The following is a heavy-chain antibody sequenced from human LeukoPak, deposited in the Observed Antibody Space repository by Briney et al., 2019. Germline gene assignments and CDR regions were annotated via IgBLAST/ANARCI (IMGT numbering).Heavy chain of an antibody. CDR3: ARDWVDGYWSGGSGPDWFDP. D-gene: IGHD2-15*01. CDR2: ISAYNGNT. V-gene: IGHV1-18*01. Sequence: GASVTVSCKASGYTFTSYGISWVRQAPGQGLEWMGWISAYNGNTNYAQKLQGRVTMTTDTSTSTAYMELRSLRSDDTAVYYCARDWVDGYWSGGSGPDWFDPWGQGTLVTVSS. J-gene: IGHJ5*02. CDR1: GYTFTSYG.